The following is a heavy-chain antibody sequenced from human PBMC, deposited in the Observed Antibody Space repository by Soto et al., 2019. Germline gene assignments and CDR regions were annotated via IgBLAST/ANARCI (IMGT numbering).Heavy chain of an antibody. Sequence: QVQLVQSGAEVKKPGASVKVSCKASGYTFTSYDINWVRQATGQGLEWMGWMNPNSGNTGYAQKFQGRVTMTRNTSISTAYRELSSLRSEDTAVYYCAGEGIAVAGWKYYYYGMDVWGQGTTVTVSS. V-gene: IGHV1-8*01. CDR3: AGEGIAVAGWKYYYYGMDV. CDR1: GYTFTSYD. CDR2: MNPNSGNT. J-gene: IGHJ6*02. D-gene: IGHD6-19*01.